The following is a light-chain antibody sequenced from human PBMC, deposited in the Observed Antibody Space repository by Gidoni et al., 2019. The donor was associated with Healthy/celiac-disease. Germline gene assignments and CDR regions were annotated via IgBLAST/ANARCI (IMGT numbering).Light chain of an antibody. CDR2: DVR. V-gene: IGLV2-18*01. Sequence: QSALTQPPSVTGSPGQSVTISCTGTSSDVGSYNRLSWYQQPPGTAPKLMIYDVRNRPSGVPARFSGSQSGNTASLTISGLQAEDEADYYCSLYTSSSPFLFGGGTKLTVL. J-gene: IGLJ2*01. CDR1: SSDVGSYNR. CDR3: SLYTSSSPFL.